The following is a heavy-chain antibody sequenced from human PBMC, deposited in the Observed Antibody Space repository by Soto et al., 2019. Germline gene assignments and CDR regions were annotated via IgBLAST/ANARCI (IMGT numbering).Heavy chain of an antibody. J-gene: IGHJ5*02. D-gene: IGHD6-19*01. CDR2: ISSSSSTI. Sequence: PGGSLRLSCAASGFTFSSYSMNWVRQAPGKGLEWVSYISSSSSTIYYADSVKGRFTISRDNAKNPLYLQMNSLRDEDTAVYYCAREADLNWFDPWGQGTLVTVSS. CDR3: AREADLNWFDP. CDR1: GFTFSSYS. V-gene: IGHV3-48*02.